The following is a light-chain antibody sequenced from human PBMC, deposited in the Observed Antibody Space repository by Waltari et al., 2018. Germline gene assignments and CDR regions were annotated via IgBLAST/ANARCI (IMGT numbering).Light chain of an antibody. V-gene: IGLV8-61*01. CDR2: STN. J-gene: IGLJ3*02. Sequence: QTVVTQDPSVSVSPGGPVTLTRGLFSGSVSTKCYPTWYLLTPGQAPRTLIYSTNTLSSGVPDRFSGSILGNKAALTITGAQADDESDYYCVLYMGSGISVFGGGTKLTVL. CDR1: SGSVSTKCY. CDR3: VLYMGSGISV.